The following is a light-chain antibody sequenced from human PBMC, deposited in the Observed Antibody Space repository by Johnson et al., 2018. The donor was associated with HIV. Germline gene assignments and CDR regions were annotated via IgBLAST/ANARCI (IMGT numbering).Light chain of an antibody. CDR3: GTWDSSLRVGF. J-gene: IGLJ1*01. Sequence: QSVLTQPPSVSAAPGQRVTISCSGSTSNIANNYVSWYQHLPGTAPKLLIYANNKRPSGIPDRFSGSKSGTSATLGTTGLQTGDEADYYCGTWDSSLRVGFFGTGTKVTVL. CDR1: TSNIANNY. V-gene: IGLV1-51*01. CDR2: ANN.